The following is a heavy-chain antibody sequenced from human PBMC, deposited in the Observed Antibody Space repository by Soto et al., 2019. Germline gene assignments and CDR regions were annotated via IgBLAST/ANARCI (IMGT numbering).Heavy chain of an antibody. CDR2: INAGNGNT. Sequence: ASVKVSCKASGYTFTSYAMHWVRQAPGQRLEWMGWINAGNGNTKYSQKFQGRVTITRDTSASTAYMELSSLRSEDTAVYYCARDLYCGQQWLPHAPSLWGQGTLVNVAS. D-gene: IGHD6-19*01. J-gene: IGHJ4*02. CDR1: GYTFTSYA. CDR3: ARDLYCGQQWLPHAPSL. V-gene: IGHV1-3*01.